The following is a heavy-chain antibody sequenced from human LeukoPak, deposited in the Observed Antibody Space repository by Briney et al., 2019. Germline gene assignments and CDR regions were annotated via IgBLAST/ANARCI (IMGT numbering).Heavy chain of an antibody. V-gene: IGHV4-61*02. Sequence: SQTLSLTCTVSGVSISSGSYYWSWIRQPAGKGLEWIGRIYTSGSTNYNPSLKSRATISVDTSKNQFSLKLSSVTAADTAVYYCARFSYGYDYYYGMDVWGQGTTVTVSS. J-gene: IGHJ6*02. CDR3: ARFSYGYDYYYGMDV. CDR2: IYTSGST. CDR1: GVSISSGSYY. D-gene: IGHD5-18*01.